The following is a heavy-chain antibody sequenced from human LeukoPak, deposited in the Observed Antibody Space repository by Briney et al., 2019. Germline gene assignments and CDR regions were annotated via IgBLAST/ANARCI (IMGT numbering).Heavy chain of an antibody. CDR2: ISGSGGST. V-gene: IGHV3-23*01. CDR1: GFTFSSYA. D-gene: IGHD4-17*01. Sequence: GGSLRLSCEASGFTFSSYAMSWVRQAPGKGLEWVSTISGSGGSTNYADSVKGRFTISRDNSKNTLYLQMNTLRVEDTAVYYCAKDPTAYYFDYWGQGTLVTVSS. J-gene: IGHJ4*02. CDR3: AKDPTAYYFDY.